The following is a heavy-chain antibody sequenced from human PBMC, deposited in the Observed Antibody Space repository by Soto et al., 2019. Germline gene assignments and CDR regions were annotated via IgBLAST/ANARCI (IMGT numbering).Heavy chain of an antibody. D-gene: IGHD6-19*01. J-gene: IGHJ5*02. Sequence: QVQLVQSGAEVKKPGSSVKVSCKVSGGTFSTYPINWVRQAPGQGLEFMGGIIPKFGTTNYAQKFRGTVTITADESTSTAYMELNNLRSEDTAVYYCARGGSNSTGWYIWFDPWGQGTLVTVSS. CDR3: ARGGSNSTGWYIWFDP. V-gene: IGHV1-69*01. CDR1: GGTFSTYP. CDR2: IIPKFGTT.